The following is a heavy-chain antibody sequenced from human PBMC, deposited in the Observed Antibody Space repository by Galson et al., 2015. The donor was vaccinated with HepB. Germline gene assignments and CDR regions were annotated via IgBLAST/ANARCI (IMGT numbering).Heavy chain of an antibody. CDR1: GFTFSSYG. CDR3: AKDRRGSSNGSGSYLRY. CDR2: ISYDGSNK. D-gene: IGHD3-10*01. J-gene: IGHJ4*02. Sequence: SLRLSCAASGFTFSSYGMHWVRQAPGKGLEWVAVISYDGSNKYYAGSVKGRFTISRDNSKNTLYLQMNSLRAEDTAVYYCAKDRRGSSNGSGSYLRYWGQGTLVTVSS. V-gene: IGHV3-30*18.